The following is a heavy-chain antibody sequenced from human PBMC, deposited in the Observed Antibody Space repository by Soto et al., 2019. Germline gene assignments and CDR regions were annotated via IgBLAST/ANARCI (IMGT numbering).Heavy chain of an antibody. J-gene: IGHJ4*02. CDR2: IYSGGST. Sequence: PVGSLRLSCAASGFTVSSNYMSWVRQAPGKGLEWVSVIYSGGSTYYADSVKGRFTISRDNSKNTLYLQMNSLRAEDTAVYYCASSGGPYGGQLGYWGQGTLVTVSS. CDR1: GFTVSSNY. D-gene: IGHD3-10*01. CDR3: ASSGGPYGGQLGY. V-gene: IGHV3-53*01.